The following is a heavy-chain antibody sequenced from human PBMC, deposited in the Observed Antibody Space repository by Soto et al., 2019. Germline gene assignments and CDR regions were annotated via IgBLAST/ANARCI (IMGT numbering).Heavy chain of an antibody. J-gene: IGHJ4*02. CDR1: GDSVSSKSAA. CDR2: TYYRSKWYN. D-gene: IGHD1-1*01. CDR3: ARDVGTIMPFEY. V-gene: IGHV6-1*01. Sequence: SQTLSVTCAISGDSVSSKSAAWNWIRQSPSRGLEWLGRTYYRSKWYNDYAVSVKSRININPDTSKNQFSLQLNSVTPEDTAVYYCARDVGTIMPFEYWGQGTLVTVSS.